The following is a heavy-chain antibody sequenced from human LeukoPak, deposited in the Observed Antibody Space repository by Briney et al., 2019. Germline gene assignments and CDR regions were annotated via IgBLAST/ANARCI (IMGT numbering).Heavy chain of an antibody. CDR3: ARRGTEFYYYMDV. V-gene: IGHV4-39*01. J-gene: IGHJ6*03. CDR1: GGSISSSSYY. Sequence: SEALSLTCTVSGGSISSSSYYWGWIRQPPGKGLEWIGSIYYSGSTYYNPSLKSRVTISVDTSKNQFSLKLSSVTAADTAVYYCARRGTEFYYYMDVWGKGTTVTISS. D-gene: IGHD1-1*01. CDR2: IYYSGST.